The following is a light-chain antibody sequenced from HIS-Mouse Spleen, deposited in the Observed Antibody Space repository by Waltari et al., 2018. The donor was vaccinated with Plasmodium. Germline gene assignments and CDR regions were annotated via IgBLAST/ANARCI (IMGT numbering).Light chain of an antibody. V-gene: IGLV2-23*03. CDR3: CSYAGSSTFV. Sequence: QSALTPPASVSGSPGLSITIPCTATSSDVGSYNLVSWYQQHPAKAPKPMIYEGSKRPSGVSNRFTGSKSGNTASLTISGLQAEDEADYYCCSYAGSSTFVFGGGTKLTVL. CDR2: EGS. CDR1: SSDVGSYNL. J-gene: IGLJ3*02.